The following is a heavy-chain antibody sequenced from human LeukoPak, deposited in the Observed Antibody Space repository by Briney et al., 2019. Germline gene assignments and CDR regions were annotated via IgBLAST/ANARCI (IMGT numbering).Heavy chain of an antibody. CDR1: GFTFSSYW. D-gene: IGHD3-22*01. CDR2: IKQDGSEK. J-gene: IGHJ4*02. CDR3: ARESIYYDSSGYNDY. Sequence: GGSLRLSCAASGFTFSSYWMSWVRQAPGKGLEWVANIKQDGSEKYYVDSVKGRFTISRDNAKNSLYLQMNSLRAEDTAVYYCARESIYYDSSGYNDYWGQGNLVAVSS. V-gene: IGHV3-7*04.